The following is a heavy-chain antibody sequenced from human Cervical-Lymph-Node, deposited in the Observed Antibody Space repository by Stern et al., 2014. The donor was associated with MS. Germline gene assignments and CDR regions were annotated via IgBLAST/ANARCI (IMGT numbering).Heavy chain of an antibody. V-gene: IGHV4-61*01. Sequence: QVQLQESGPGVVKPSETLSLTCTVSGASVNSGSYYWTWIRQPPGRGLEWIGYIYNSGSTNYNPSLKSRVTISVDMSRNQFSLNLRSLTPADTAVYYCTRDDGSLWFDPWGQGTLVIVSS. CDR3: TRDDGSLWFDP. D-gene: IGHD5-24*01. CDR1: GASVNSGSYY. J-gene: IGHJ5*02. CDR2: IYNSGST.